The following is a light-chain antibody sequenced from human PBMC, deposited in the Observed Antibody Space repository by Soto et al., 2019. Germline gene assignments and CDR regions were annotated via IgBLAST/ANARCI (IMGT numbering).Light chain of an antibody. CDR2: DAS. Sequence: EIVLTQSPATLSLSPGERATLSCRASQSVSTYLAWYQQTPGRPPRLLIYDASKRAPGIPARFSGSGSGTDFTLTVSSLEPEDFAVYYCQQYNNWPRTFGQGTKVEIK. CDR3: QQYNNWPRT. V-gene: IGKV3-11*01. J-gene: IGKJ1*01. CDR1: QSVSTY.